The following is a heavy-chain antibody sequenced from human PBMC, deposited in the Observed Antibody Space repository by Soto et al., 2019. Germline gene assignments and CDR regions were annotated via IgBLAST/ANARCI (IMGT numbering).Heavy chain of an antibody. CDR2: ISAYNGNT. D-gene: IGHD6-13*01. CDR3: ARELTAAGRNWFDL. J-gene: IGHJ5*02. CDR1: GYTFTSYG. Sequence: ASVKVSCKASGYTFTSYGIGWVRQAPGQGLEWMGWISAYNGNTNYAQKLQGRVTMTTDTSTSTAYMELRSLRSDDTAVYYCARELTAAGRNWFDLWGQGTLVTVSA. V-gene: IGHV1-18*01.